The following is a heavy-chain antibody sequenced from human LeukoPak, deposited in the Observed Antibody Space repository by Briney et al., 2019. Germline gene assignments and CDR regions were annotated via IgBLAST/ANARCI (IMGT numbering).Heavy chain of an antibody. CDR1: GGSISRSGYS. CDR3: AKGLYSSGWGNYMDV. CDR2: IYYTGST. D-gene: IGHD6-19*01. Sequence: PSQTLSLTCAVSGGSISRSGYSWSWIRQPPGKGLDWIAYIYYTGSTYYNPSLKSRVTISLDTSKNQFSLKLTSVTAADTAVYYCAKGLYSSGWGNYMDVWGKGTTVTVSS. V-gene: IGHV4-30-4*07. J-gene: IGHJ6*03.